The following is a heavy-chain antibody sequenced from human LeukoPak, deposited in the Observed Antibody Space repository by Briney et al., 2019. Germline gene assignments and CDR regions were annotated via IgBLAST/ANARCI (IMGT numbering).Heavy chain of an antibody. V-gene: IGHV3-23*01. CDR1: GFTFSSYA. D-gene: IGHD3-9*01. Sequence: GGSLRLSCAASGFTFSSYAMSWVRQGPGKGLELLSTISGNGVDTYSADSVKGRFTISRDNSKNTLYLQMNSLRVGDTAVYYCASAFLTGYYRNWFDPWGQGTLVTVSS. CDR3: ASAFLTGYYRNWFDP. J-gene: IGHJ5*02. CDR2: ISGNGVDT.